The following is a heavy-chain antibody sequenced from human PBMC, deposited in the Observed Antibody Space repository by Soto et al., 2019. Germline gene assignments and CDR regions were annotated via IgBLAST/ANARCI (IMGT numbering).Heavy chain of an antibody. J-gene: IGHJ5*02. V-gene: IGHV3-23*01. CDR3: EKGAGWFDP. CDR1: GFTFSTYA. CDR2: IGGSGSST. Sequence: GGSLRLSCAASGFTFSTYALTRVRQAPGKGLEWVSGIGGSGSSTYYADSVKGRFTISRDNPKSTLYLQLNSLRAEDTAVYYCEKGAGWFDPWGQGTLVTVSS.